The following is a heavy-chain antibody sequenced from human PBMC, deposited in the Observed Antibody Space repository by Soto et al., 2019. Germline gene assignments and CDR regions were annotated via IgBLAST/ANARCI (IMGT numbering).Heavy chain of an antibody. D-gene: IGHD1-26*01. Sequence: ASVKVSCKASGYTFTAYYIHWLRQAPGQGLERMGWVNPHSGATVFAQKFLGSVTLTTDTSINTAYMELTSLTSDDTALYYCARPPNPWEPYAFHIWGHGTLVTVSS. V-gene: IGHV1-2*04. CDR2: VNPHSGAT. CDR3: ARPPNPWEPYAFHI. J-gene: IGHJ3*02. CDR1: GYTFTAYY.